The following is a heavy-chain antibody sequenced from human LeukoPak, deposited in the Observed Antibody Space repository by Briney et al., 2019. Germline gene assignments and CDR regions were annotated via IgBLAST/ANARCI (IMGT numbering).Heavy chain of an antibody. CDR2: FYSPGST. D-gene: IGHD3-22*01. CDR1: GITVTNQT. CDR3: ASVRESCIGSTCYEYFHH. V-gene: IGHV3-53*01. J-gene: IGHJ1*01. Sequence: GFLRLSFAGSGITVTNQTMAWGRQATGGGLELGSVFYSPGSTYYADSVHGRFTISRDTSLNTLFLQMNSLRVEDTAVYYCASVRESCIGSTCYEYFHHWGQGTPLRVSS.